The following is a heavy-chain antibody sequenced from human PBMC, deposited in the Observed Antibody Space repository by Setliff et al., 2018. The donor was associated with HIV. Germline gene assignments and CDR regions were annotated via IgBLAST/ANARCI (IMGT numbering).Heavy chain of an antibody. CDR1: GYTFTTYD. Sequence: ASVKVSCKASGYTFTTYDFHWVRQATGQGLEWMGWMNPNSGNTGYAQKFQGRLTMTRNTSISTAYMEVSSLRSEDTAVYYCARAPAKKAGTGSDHRGQGTLVTVSS. CDR3: ARAPAKKAGTGSDH. CDR2: MNPNSGNT. J-gene: IGHJ4*02. V-gene: IGHV1-8*02. D-gene: IGHD6-19*01.